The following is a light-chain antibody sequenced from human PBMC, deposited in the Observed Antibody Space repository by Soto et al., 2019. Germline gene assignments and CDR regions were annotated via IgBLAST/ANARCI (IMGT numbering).Light chain of an antibody. CDR2: GNX. CDR1: SSNIGAGYD. CDR3: QSYDSSLSGNVV. V-gene: IGLV1-40*01. Sequence: QSVLTQPPSVSGAPGQRVTISCTGSSSNIGAGYDVHWYQQLPGTAPKLLIYGNXXXXXXXXXXXXGSKSGTSASLAITGLQXXXXAXXYCQSYDSSLSGNVVFGGGTKLTVL. J-gene: IGLJ2*01.